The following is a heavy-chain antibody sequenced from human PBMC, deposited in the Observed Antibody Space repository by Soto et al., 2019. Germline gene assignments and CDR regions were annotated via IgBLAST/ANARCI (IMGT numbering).Heavy chain of an antibody. D-gene: IGHD3-22*01. V-gene: IGHV4-30-4*01. Sequence: TLSLTCTVSGGSISSVDYYWSWIRQPPGKGLEWIGYIYYSGSTYYNPSLKSRVTISVDTSKKQFSLKLSSVTAADTAVYYCARESYYDSSGYYGYWGQGTLVXVSS. CDR1: GGSISSVDYY. CDR2: IYYSGST. CDR3: ARESYYDSSGYYGY. J-gene: IGHJ4*02.